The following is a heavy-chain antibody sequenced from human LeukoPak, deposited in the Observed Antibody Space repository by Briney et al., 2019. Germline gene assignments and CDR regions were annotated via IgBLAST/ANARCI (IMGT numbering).Heavy chain of an antibody. D-gene: IGHD6-19*01. J-gene: IGHJ4*02. CDR3: ARGSPSIALAGTFDY. CDR2: IYYSGST. V-gene: IGHV4-59*01. CDR1: GGSFSGYY. Sequence: SETLSLTCAVYGGSFSGYYWSWIRQPPGKGLEWIGYIYYSGSTNYNPSLKSRVTISVDTSKNQFSLKLSSVSAADTAVYYCARGSPSIALAGTFDYWGQGTLVTVSS.